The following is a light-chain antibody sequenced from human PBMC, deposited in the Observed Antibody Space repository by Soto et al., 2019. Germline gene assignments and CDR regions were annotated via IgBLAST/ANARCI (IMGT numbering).Light chain of an antibody. CDR3: QQYGSSRT. Sequence: EIVLTQSPGTLSLSPGERATLSCRASQSVSSSYLVWYQQKPGQAPRLLIYAVSSRATGIPDRFSGSGSGTDFTLTISRLEPEDFAVYYCQQYGSSRTFGQGTKVDIK. J-gene: IGKJ1*01. CDR2: AVS. CDR1: QSVSSSY. V-gene: IGKV3-20*01.